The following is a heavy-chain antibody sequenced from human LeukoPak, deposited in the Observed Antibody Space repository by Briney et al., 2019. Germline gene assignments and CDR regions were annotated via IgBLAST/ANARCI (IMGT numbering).Heavy chain of an antibody. V-gene: IGHV4-39*07. D-gene: IGHD3-10*02. Sequence: SETLSLTCTVSGGSISSSSYYWGWIRQPPGTGLEWIGSIYYSGSTYYNPSLKSRVTISVDTSKNQFSLKLSSVTAEDTAVYYCAELGITMIGGVWGKGTTVTISS. J-gene: IGHJ6*04. CDR1: GGSISSSSYY. CDR2: IYYSGST. CDR3: AELGITMIGGV.